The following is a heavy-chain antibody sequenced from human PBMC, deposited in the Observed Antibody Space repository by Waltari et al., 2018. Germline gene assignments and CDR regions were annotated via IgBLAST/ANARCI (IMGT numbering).Heavy chain of an antibody. Sequence: QVQLVQSGAEVKKPGSSVKVSCKASGGTFSSYAISWVRQAPGQGLEWMGGIIPSFGTAKYAQKFQGRGTITADESTSTAYMELSSLRSEDTAVYYCARRYCSGGSCLHFDYWGQGTLVTVSS. J-gene: IGHJ4*02. CDR3: ARRYCSGGSCLHFDY. D-gene: IGHD2-15*01. CDR2: IIPSFGTA. CDR1: GGTFSSYA. V-gene: IGHV1-69*13.